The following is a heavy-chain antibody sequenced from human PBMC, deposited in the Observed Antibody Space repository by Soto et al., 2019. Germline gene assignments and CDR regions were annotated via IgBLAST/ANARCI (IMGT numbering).Heavy chain of an antibody. CDR3: ARGQRFSDWFDP. D-gene: IGHD3-3*01. V-gene: IGHV4-4*07. CDR2: VYSSGGT. J-gene: IGHJ5*02. Sequence: PSGTLSLTCTVSGGSMTSYYWTWVRQPAGKGLEWIGRVYSSGGTHYNPSLKSRFTISLGTSKNQFSLRLLSVTDADTAVYFCARGQRFSDWFDPWGQGTLVTVSS. CDR1: GGSMTSYY.